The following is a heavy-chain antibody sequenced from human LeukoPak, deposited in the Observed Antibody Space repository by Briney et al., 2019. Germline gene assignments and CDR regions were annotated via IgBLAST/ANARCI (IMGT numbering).Heavy chain of an antibody. D-gene: IGHD2/OR15-2a*01. CDR3: ARDPDYLSAFDI. CDR1: GYTFTGYY. CDR2: INPNSGGT. Sequence: ASVKVSCTASGYTFTGYYMHWVRQAPGQGLEWMGWINPNSGGTNYAQKFQGRVTMTRDTSISTAYMELSRLRSDDTAVYYCARDPDYLSAFDIWGQGTMVAVSS. J-gene: IGHJ3*02. V-gene: IGHV1-2*02.